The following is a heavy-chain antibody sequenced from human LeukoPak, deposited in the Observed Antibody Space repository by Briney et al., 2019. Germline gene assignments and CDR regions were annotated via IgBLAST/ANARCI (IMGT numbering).Heavy chain of an antibody. Sequence: ASVKVSCKASGGTFSSYAISWVRQAPGQGLEWMGGIIPIFGTANYAQKFQGRVTITADESTSTAYMELSSLRSEDTAVYYCASTYYGSGSYYYYWGQGTLVTVSS. CDR1: GGTFSSYA. CDR2: IIPIFGTA. CDR3: ASTYYGSGSYYYY. J-gene: IGHJ4*02. D-gene: IGHD3-10*01. V-gene: IGHV1-69*13.